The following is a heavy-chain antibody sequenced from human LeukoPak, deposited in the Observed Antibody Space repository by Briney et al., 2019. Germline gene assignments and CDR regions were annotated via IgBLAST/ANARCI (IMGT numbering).Heavy chain of an antibody. D-gene: IGHD3-9*01. V-gene: IGHV4-39*01. CDR1: GGSISSSSYY. J-gene: IGHJ4*02. Sequence: SETLSLTCTVSGGSISSSSYYWGWIRQPPGKGLEWIGSIYYSGSTYYNPSLKSRVTISVDTSKNQFSLKLSSVTAADTAVYYCARGILRMNAFDIWGQGTLVTVSS. CDR3: ARGILRMNAFDI. CDR2: IYYSGST.